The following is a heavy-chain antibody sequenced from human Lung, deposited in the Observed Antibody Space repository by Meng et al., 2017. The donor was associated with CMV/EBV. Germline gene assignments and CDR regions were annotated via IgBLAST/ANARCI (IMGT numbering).Heavy chain of an antibody. J-gene: IGHJ4*02. Sequence: GESLKISCAASGFKFDSYAMSWVRQAPGKGLEWVATIVGAGGKTHYADSVRGRFTISRDNFKNTLYLEMDSLRGEDTAVYYCAKDRRFGHDILTVLDYWGQGTXVTVSS. CDR3: AKDRRFGHDILTVLDY. D-gene: IGHD3-9*01. CDR2: IVGAGGKT. CDR1: GFKFDSYA. V-gene: IGHV3-23*01.